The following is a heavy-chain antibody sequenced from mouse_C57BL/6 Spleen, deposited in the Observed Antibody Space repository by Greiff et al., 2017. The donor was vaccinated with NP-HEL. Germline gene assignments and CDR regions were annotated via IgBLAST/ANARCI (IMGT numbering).Heavy chain of an antibody. CDR3: ALGAYSTLRY. CDR1: GYTFTSYW. J-gene: IGHJ3*01. Sequence: VQLQQPGAELVKPGASVKMSCKASGYTFTSYWITWVKQRPGQGLEWIGDIYPGSSSTNYNQKFKSKATLTVDTSSSTASMQLSSLTSENCAVYYCALGAYSTLRYWGQGTLVTVSA. CDR2: IYPGSSST. D-gene: IGHD2-5*01. V-gene: IGHV1-55*01.